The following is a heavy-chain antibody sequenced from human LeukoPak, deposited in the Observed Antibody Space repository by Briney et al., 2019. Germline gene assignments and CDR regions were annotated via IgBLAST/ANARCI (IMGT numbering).Heavy chain of an antibody. V-gene: IGHV4-30-2*01. D-gene: IGHD6-13*01. Sequence: SETLSLTCTVSGGSISSGGYYWSWIRQPPGKGLEWIGYIYHSGSTYYNPSLKSRVTISVDRSKNQFSLKLSSVTAADTAVYYCARVRYRASAAEIDVWGQGTLVTVSS. CDR2: IYHSGST. CDR3: ARVRYRASAAEIDV. CDR1: GGSISSGGYY. J-gene: IGHJ4*02.